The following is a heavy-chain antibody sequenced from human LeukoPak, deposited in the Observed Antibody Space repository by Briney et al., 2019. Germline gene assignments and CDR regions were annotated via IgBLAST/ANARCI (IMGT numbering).Heavy chain of an antibody. CDR1: GYSICSGYS. CDR3: ARDDRAKMTTVTLNLDY. J-gene: IGHJ4*02. Sequence: PSETLSLTCAVSGYSICSGYSWGWIRPPPGKGLEWVSGINWNGGSTGYADSVKGRFTISRDNAKTSLYLQMNSLRAEDTALYYCARDDRAKMTTVTLNLDYWGQGTLVTVSS. CDR2: INWNGGST. D-gene: IGHD4-17*01. V-gene: IGHV3-20*04.